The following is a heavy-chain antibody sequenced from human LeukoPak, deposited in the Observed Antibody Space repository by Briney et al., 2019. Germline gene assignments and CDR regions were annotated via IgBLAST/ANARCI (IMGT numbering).Heavy chain of an antibody. CDR1: GGSISSYY. J-gene: IGHJ4*02. CDR3: ARVVVRGYSSGWYTRYFDY. V-gene: IGHV4-59*01. D-gene: IGHD6-19*01. Sequence: PSETLSLTCTVSGGSISSYYWSWLRQPPGKGLEWIGYIYYSGSTNYNPSLKSRVTISVDTSKNQFSLKLSSVTAADTAVYYCARVVVRGYSSGWYTRYFDYWGQGTLVTVSS. CDR2: IYYSGST.